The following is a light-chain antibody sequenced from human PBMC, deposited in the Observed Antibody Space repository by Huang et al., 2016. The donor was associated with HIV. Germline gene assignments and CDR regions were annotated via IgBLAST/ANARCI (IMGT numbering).Light chain of an antibody. Sequence: DIQMTQSPSSLSASVGDRVTITSRASQTMSSYLNWYQQKPGKAPKLLIYATSSLQSGVPSRFSGSGSGTHFTLTIRSLQLEDFATYYCQQSYSTPFTFGPGTKVDIK. CDR2: ATS. V-gene: IGKV1-39*01. CDR1: QTMSSY. CDR3: QQSYSTPFT. J-gene: IGKJ3*01.